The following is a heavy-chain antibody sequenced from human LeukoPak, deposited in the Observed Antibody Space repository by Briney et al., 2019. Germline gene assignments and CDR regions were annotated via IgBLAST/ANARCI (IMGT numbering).Heavy chain of an antibody. CDR1: GFTFSSYA. CDR3: ARGPYSSSWYGFDY. J-gene: IGHJ4*02. V-gene: IGHV3-30-3*01. D-gene: IGHD6-13*01. Sequence: GGSLRLSCAASGFTFSSYAMHWVRQAPGKGLEWVAVISYDGSNKYYADSVKGRFTISRDNSKNTLYLQMNSLRAEDTAVYYCARGPYSSSWYGFDYWGQGTLVTVSS. CDR2: ISYDGSNK.